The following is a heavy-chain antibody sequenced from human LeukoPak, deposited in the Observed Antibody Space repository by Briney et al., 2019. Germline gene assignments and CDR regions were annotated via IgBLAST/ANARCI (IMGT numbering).Heavy chain of an antibody. CDR1: GYTFSTYG. J-gene: IGHJ5*02. Sequence: ASVKVSCKASGYTFSTYGISWVRQAPGQGLEWMGYIITYNGNTNYAQKLQGRVTMTTDTSTSTAYMELRSLRSDDTAVYYCARDTKRSRARWENLGIDPWGQGTLVTVSS. CDR2: IITYNGNT. CDR3: ARDTKRSRARWENLGIDP. D-gene: IGHD3-16*01. V-gene: IGHV1-18*01.